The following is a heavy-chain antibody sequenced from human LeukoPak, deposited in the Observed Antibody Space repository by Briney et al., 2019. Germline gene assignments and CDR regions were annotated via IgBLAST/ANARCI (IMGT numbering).Heavy chain of an antibody. CDR1: EYTFTSYA. CDR2: INAGNGDT. Sequence: ASVKVSCKASEYTFTSYAMHWVRQAPGQRLEWMGWINAGNGDTKYSQKFQGRVTFTRDTSASKAYMQLSSLRSEDTAVDYCARDRGGAGDFDYWGQGTLVTVSS. D-gene: IGHD3-16*01. J-gene: IGHJ4*02. V-gene: IGHV1-3*01. CDR3: ARDRGGAGDFDY.